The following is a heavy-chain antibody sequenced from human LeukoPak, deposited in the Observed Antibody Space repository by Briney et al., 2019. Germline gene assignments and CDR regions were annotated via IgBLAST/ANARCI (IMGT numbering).Heavy chain of an antibody. J-gene: IGHJ3*02. D-gene: IGHD3-9*01. V-gene: IGHV4-59*01. CDR2: IYYSGST. Sequence: SETLSLTCTVSGGSISSYYWSWIRQPPGKGLEWIGYIYYSGSTNYNPSLKSRVTISVDTSKNQFSLKLSSVTAADTAVYYCARAYYDIARHAFDIWGQGTMVTVSS. CDR3: ARAYYDIARHAFDI. CDR1: GGSISSYY.